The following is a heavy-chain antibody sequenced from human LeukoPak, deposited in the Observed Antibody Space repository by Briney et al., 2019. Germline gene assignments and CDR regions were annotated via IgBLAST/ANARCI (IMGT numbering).Heavy chain of an antibody. CDR3: VSSSTSWDWFDP. V-gene: IGHV1-69*13. CDR2: IIPIFGTA. CDR1: GGTFSSYA. Sequence: SVKVSCKASGGTFSSYAISWVRQAPGQGLEWMGGIIPIFGTANYAQKFQGRVTITADESTSTAYMELSSLRSEDTAVYYCVSSSTSWDWFDPWGQRTLVTVSS. J-gene: IGHJ5*02. D-gene: IGHD2-2*01.